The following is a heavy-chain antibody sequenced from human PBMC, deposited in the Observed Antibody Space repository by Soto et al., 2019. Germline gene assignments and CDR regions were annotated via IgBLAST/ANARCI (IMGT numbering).Heavy chain of an antibody. Sequence: EVQLLESGGGLVQPGGSLRLSCAASGFTFSYYAMTWVRQGPGKGLEWVSAISGSGGSTYDADSVKGRFTISRDNSKNTLYLQMNSLRAEDTAVYYRAKYSGSHYYYYAMDVWGQGTTVTVSS. D-gene: IGHD1-26*01. CDR1: GFTFSYYA. J-gene: IGHJ6*02. CDR2: ISGSGGST. CDR3: AKYSGSHYYYYAMDV. V-gene: IGHV3-23*01.